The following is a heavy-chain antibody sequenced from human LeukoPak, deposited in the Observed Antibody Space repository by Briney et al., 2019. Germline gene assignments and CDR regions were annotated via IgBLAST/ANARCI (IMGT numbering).Heavy chain of an antibody. J-gene: IGHJ3*02. D-gene: IGHD2-8*02. CDR3: ARVLVVLGWDAFDI. CDR1: GYTFTTYG. Sequence: ASVKVSFTASGYTFTTYGFSWVRQAPGQGLGWMGWISAYNGNRNYAQKLQGRVTMTTDTSTSTAYLEMRSLRSDDTAVYYCARVLVVLGWDAFDIWGQGTMVTVSS. V-gene: IGHV1-18*01. CDR2: ISAYNGNR.